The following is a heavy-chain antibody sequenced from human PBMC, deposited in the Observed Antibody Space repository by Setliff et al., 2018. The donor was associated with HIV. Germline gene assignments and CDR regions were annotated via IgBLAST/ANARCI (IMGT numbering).Heavy chain of an antibody. CDR1: GYTFTSYA. D-gene: IGHD3-9*01. Sequence: ASVKVSCKASGYTFTSYAMHWVRQAPGQRLEWMGWINAGNGNTKYSQEFQGRVTITRDTSASTAYMELSSLRSEDMAVYYCARTSLPSYDTLTGYYSPEPWGQGTLVTVSS. CDR2: INAGNGNT. J-gene: IGHJ5*02. V-gene: IGHV1-3*03. CDR3: ARTSLPSYDTLTGYYSPEP.